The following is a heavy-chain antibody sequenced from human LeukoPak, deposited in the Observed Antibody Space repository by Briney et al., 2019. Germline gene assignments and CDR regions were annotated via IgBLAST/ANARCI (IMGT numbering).Heavy chain of an antibody. CDR1: GYSFSSYW. J-gene: IGHJ3*02. V-gene: IGHV5-51*01. CDR2: IYPGDSDS. CDR3: ARRLGGADVFDI. Sequence: GESLKISCKGSGYSFSSYWIAWVRQMPGKGLEWMGIIYPGDSDSKYSRSFQGQVTTSADKSINTAYLQWSSLKASDSAMYYCARRLGGADVFDIWGQGSMVTVSS. D-gene: IGHD3-16*01.